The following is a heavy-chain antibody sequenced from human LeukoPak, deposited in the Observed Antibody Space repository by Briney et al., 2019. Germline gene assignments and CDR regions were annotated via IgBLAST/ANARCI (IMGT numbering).Heavy chain of an antibody. D-gene: IGHD3-22*01. CDR1: GFTFSSYA. CDR3: AKSSITMIVVVTPQDY. Sequence: GGSLRLSCAASGFTFSSYAMSWVRQAPGKGLEWVSAISGSGGSTYYADSVKGRFTISRDNSKNTLYLQMNSLRAEDTAVYYYAKSSITMIVVVTPQDYWGQGTLVTVSS. J-gene: IGHJ4*02. V-gene: IGHV3-23*01. CDR2: ISGSGGST.